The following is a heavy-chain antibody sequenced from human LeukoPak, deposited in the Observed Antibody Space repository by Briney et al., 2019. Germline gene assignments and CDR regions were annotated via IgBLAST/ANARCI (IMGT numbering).Heavy chain of an antibody. V-gene: IGHV3-7*01. D-gene: IGHD3-3*01. CDR2: IKQDGSEK. Sequence: PGGSLRLSCAASGFTFSTSWMIWVRQAPGKGLEWGGHIKQDGSEKYYVDSVKGRFTISRENAKNSLYLQMNSLRAEDTAVYYCARDAFSRITIFGVVSDAFDIWGQGTMVTVSS. J-gene: IGHJ3*02. CDR3: ARDAFSRITIFGVVSDAFDI. CDR1: GFTFSTSW.